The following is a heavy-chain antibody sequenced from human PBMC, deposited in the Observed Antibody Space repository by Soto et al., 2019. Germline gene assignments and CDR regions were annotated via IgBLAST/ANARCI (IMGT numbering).Heavy chain of an antibody. D-gene: IGHD5-18*01. J-gene: IGHJ5*02. CDR2: INHSGST. Sequence: SETLSLTCAVYGGSFSGYYWGWFRQPPGKGLEWIGQINHSGSTNYNPSLKSRVTISVDTSKNQFSLKLSSVTAADTAVYYCAALLRGYSYGDNWFDPWGQGTLVTVS. V-gene: IGHV4-34*01. CDR1: GGSFSGYY. CDR3: AALLRGYSYGDNWFDP.